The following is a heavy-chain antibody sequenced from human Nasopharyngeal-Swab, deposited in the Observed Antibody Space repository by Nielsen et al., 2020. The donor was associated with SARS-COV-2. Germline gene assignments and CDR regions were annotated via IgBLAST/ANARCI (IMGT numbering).Heavy chain of an antibody. CDR1: GYTLTELS. Sequence: ASVKVSCKVSGYTLTELSMHWVRQAPGKGLEWMGGFDPEDGETIYAQKFQGRVTITADESTSTAYMELSSLRSEDTAVYYCANFPDGDYLERSLNDAFDIWGQGTMVTVSS. CDR3: ANFPDGDYLERSLNDAFDI. D-gene: IGHD4-17*01. CDR2: FDPEDGET. J-gene: IGHJ3*02. V-gene: IGHV1-24*01.